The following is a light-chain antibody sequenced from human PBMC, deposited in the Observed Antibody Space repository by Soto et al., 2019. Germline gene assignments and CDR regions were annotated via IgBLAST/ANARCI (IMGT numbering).Light chain of an antibody. CDR3: TSYAGSNNFVV. Sequence: QSALTQPPSASGSPGQSVTISCTGTSSDVGGYNYVSWYQQHPGKAPKLMIYEVSKRPSGVPDRFSGSKSGNTASLTVSGLQAEDEAEDYCTSYAGSNNFVVFGGGTKLTVL. CDR2: EVS. V-gene: IGLV2-8*01. J-gene: IGLJ2*01. CDR1: SSDVGGYNY.